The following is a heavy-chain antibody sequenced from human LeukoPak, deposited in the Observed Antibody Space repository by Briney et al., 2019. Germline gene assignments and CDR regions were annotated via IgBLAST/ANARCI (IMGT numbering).Heavy chain of an antibody. J-gene: IGHJ6*02. Sequence: SETLSLTCAVYGGSFSGYYWSWIRQPPGKGLEWIGEINHSGSTNYNPSLKSRVTISVDTSKNQFSLKLSSVTAADTAVYYCARGIYSSGWRAYYYYYGMDVWGQGTTVTVSS. CDR3: ARGIYSSGWRAYYYYYGMDV. D-gene: IGHD6-19*01. CDR2: INHSGST. CDR1: GGSFSGYY. V-gene: IGHV4-34*01.